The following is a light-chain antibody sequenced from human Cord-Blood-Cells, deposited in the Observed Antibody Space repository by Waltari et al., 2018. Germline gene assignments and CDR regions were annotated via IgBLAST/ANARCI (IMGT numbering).Light chain of an antibody. CDR2: DAS. Sequence: EIVLTHSPAILLSAPGERATLSCRASQSVSSYLAWYQQKPGQAPRLLIYDASNWATGIPARFSGSGSGTDFTLTISSLEPEDFAVYYCQQRSNWPRTFGQGTKVEIK. V-gene: IGKV3-11*01. CDR1: QSVSSY. CDR3: QQRSNWPRT. J-gene: IGKJ1*01.